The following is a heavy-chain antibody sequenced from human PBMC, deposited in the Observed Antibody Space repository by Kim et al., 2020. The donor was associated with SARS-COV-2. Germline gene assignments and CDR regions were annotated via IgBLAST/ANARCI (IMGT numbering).Heavy chain of an antibody. D-gene: IGHD6-19*01. CDR3: VKGIAVVSAY. J-gene: IGHJ4*02. CDR1: GFTFSSDT. Sequence: GGSLRLSCAASGFTFSSDTMIWVRQAPGKGLEWVSSISSGRSYSYYADSVKGRFTISRDNAKNSLYLQMNSLRVEDTAIYYCVKGIAVVSAYWGQGTLVTVSS. V-gene: IGHV3-21*01. CDR2: ISSGRSYS.